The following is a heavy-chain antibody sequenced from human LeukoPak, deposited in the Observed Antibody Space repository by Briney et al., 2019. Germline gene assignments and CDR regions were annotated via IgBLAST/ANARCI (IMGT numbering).Heavy chain of an antibody. V-gene: IGHV3-53*01. CDR2: IYSGGSA. CDR1: GFTVSSNY. J-gene: IGHJ4*02. Sequence: GGSLRLSCAASGFTVSSNYMSWVRQAPGKGLEWVSGIYSGGSAYYADSVKGRFTISRDNSKNTLYLQMNSLRAEDTAVYYCARSWHFDYWGQGTLVTVSS. CDR3: ARSWHFDY.